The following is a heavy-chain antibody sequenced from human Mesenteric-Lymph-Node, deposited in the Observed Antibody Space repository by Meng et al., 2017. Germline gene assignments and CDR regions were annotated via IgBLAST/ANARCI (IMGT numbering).Heavy chain of an antibody. V-gene: IGHV4-30-4*01. J-gene: IGHJ2*01. CDR2: IHYSGTA. Sequence: VQLRESGPGPVKPSQTLCLTCTVSGTSNYSDAYHRRWIRQHPGKGLEWISNIHYSGTAYYNPSLKSRITISVGTSKNQFSLKLSSVTAADTAVYYCARGQKGYFDLWGRGTLVTVSS. CDR3: ARGQKGYFDL. CDR1: GTSNYSDAYH.